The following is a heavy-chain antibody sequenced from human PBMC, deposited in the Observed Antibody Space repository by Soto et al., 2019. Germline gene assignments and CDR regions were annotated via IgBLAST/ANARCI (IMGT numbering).Heavy chain of an antibody. J-gene: IGHJ6*02. CDR1: GGSISSSSYY. CDR3: ARSGGGWSYYYYYGMDV. D-gene: IGHD6-19*01. CDR2: IYYSGNT. V-gene: IGHV4-39*01. Sequence: ASETLSLTCTVSGGSISSSSYYWGWIRQSPGKGLEWIGSIYYSGNTYYNPSLKSRVTISVDTSKNQFSLKLSSVTAADTAVYYCARSGGGWSYYYYYGMDVWGQGTTVT.